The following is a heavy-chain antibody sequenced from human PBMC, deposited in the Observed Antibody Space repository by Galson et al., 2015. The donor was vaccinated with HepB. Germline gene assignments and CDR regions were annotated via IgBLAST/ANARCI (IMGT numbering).Heavy chain of an antibody. CDR3: ATGGRPYYYDSSGYYEFDY. J-gene: IGHJ4*02. D-gene: IGHD3-22*01. V-gene: IGHV1-24*01. CDR2: FDPEDGET. CDR1: GYTLTDLS. Sequence: SVKVSCKVSGYTLTDLSMHWVRQAPGKGLEWMGGFDPEDGETIYAQKFQGRVTMTEDTSTDTAYMELSSLRSEDTAVYYCATGGRPYYYDSSGYYEFDYWGQGTLVTVSS.